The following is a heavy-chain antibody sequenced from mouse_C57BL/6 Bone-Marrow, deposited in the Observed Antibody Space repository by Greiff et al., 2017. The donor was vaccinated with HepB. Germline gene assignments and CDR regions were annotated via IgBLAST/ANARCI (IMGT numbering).Heavy chain of an antibody. CDR1: GYTFTSYW. J-gene: IGHJ3*01. CDR2: IHPNSGST. V-gene: IGHV1-64*01. D-gene: IGHD1-1*01. CDR3: ARRVGYSFAD. Sequence: QVQLQQPGAELVKPGASVKLSCKASGYTFTSYWMHWVKQRPGQGLAWIGMIHPNSGSTNYNEKFKSKATLTVDKSSSTAYMQLSSLTSEDSAVYYCARRVGYSFADWGQGTLVTVSA.